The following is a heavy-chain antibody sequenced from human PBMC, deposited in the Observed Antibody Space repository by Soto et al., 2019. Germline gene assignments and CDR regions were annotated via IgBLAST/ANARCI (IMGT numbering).Heavy chain of an antibody. CDR2: IKQEGSEK. D-gene: IGHD3-22*01. CDR3: ARGDYYDRRFDS. J-gene: IGHJ4*02. V-gene: IGHV3-7*03. Sequence: EVQLVESGGGLVQPGGSLRLSCAASGFTFSSSWMNWVRQAPGKGLEWVADIKQEGSEKYYVDSLKGRFTISRDNAKNSLYLQMNSLRAEDTAVYYCARGDYYDRRFDSWGQGTLVTVSS. CDR1: GFTFSSSW.